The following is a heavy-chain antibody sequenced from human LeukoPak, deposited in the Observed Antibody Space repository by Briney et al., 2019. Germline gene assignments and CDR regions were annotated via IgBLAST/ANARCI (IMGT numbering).Heavy chain of an antibody. Sequence: GGSLRLSCAASGFTFSSYGMHWVRQAPGKGLEWVAFIRYDGSNKYYADSVKGRFTISRDNSKNTLYLQMNSLRAEDRAVYYCAKDGVGYCSSTSCYQQDAFDIWGQGTMVTVSS. CDR1: GFTFSSYG. CDR2: IRYDGSNK. CDR3: AKDGVGYCSSTSCYQQDAFDI. J-gene: IGHJ3*02. V-gene: IGHV3-30*02. D-gene: IGHD2-2*01.